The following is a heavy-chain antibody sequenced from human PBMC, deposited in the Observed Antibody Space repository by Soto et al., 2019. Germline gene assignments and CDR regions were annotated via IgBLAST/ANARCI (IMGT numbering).Heavy chain of an antibody. CDR3: AKRYGSGSYRDFNSYYGMDI. CDR2: ISPTGEQR. D-gene: IGHD3-10*01. J-gene: IGHJ6*02. CDR1: RLTFRNYG. Sequence: SLRLSCAASRLTFRNYGMSWVRQGPGKGLEWVSGISPTGEQRFYVDSVKGRFFISRDNSQNTLSLEMSNLRADDTAVYYCAKRYGSGSYRDFNSYYGMDIWGQGTSVTVSS. V-gene: IGHV3-23*01.